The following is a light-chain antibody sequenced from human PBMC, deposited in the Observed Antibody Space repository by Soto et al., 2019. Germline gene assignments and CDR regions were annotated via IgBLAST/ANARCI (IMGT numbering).Light chain of an antibody. CDR1: QSVSSS. J-gene: IGKJ2*01. V-gene: IGKV3-15*01. Sequence: EIVMTQSPGTLSVSPGERAPLSCRASQSVSSSLDWYQQKPGQAPRLLIYRASTRATDIPARFSGSGSGTEFTLTISSLRSEDFAVYYCQQYKSWPYTFGQGTKLEIK. CDR3: QQYKSWPYT. CDR2: RAS.